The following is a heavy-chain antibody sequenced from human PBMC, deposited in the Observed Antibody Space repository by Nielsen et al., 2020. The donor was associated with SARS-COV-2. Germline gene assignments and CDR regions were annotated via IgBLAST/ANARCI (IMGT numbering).Heavy chain of an antibody. V-gene: IGHV1-24*01. CDR3: ATGAPLQIQLWLRFDY. Sequence: ASVKVSCKVSGYTLTELSMHWVRQAPGKGLEWMGGFDPEDGETIYAQKFQGRVTMTEDTSTDTAYMELSSLRSEDTAVYYCATGAPLQIQLWLRFDYWGQGTLVTVSS. CDR1: GYTLTELS. J-gene: IGHJ4*02. CDR2: FDPEDGET. D-gene: IGHD5-18*01.